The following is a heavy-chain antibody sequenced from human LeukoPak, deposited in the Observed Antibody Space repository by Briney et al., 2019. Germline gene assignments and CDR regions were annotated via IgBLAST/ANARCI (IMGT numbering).Heavy chain of an antibody. J-gene: IGHJ4*02. V-gene: IGHV5-51*01. CDR2: IYPGDSDT. CDR3: ARFSVGGTYYPNY. CDR1: GXSFTSYW. Sequence: GESLKISCQGSGXSFTSYWNDWVRQMPGKGLECMGVIYPGDSDTRYSPSFQGQVTISADKSTSTAYLQWSSLKASDTAMYYCARFSVGGTYYPNYWGQGTLVSVSS. D-gene: IGHD1-26*01.